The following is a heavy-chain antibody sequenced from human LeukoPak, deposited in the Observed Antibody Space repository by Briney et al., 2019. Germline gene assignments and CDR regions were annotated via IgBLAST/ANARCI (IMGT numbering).Heavy chain of an antibody. CDR3: ARGRFSGPDDY. CDR2: IYSGGAT. D-gene: IGHD6-19*01. CDR1: EFSVSSNY. V-gene: IGHV3-53*01. J-gene: IGHJ4*02. Sequence: GGSLRLSCAVSEFSVSSNYMNWGRQGPGKGLEWVSVIYSGGATYYADSVRGRFTISRDNSKNMVSLQMTSLGAEDTAVYYCARGRFSGPDDYWGQGTLVTVSS.